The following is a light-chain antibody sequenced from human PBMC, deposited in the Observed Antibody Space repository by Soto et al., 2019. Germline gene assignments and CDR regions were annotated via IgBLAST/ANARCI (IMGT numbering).Light chain of an antibody. CDR2: GTS. CDR1: QAIRTE. CDR3: MQDYSYPRT. Sequence: AIQMTDSPSSLSASVGDRDIIACRASQAIRTELGWYQQRPGKAPKLLIYGTSNLQSGVPSRFSGSGSGADFTLTINGLQPEDFATYYCMQDYSYPRTFGQGTKVDIK. J-gene: IGKJ1*01. V-gene: IGKV1-6*01.